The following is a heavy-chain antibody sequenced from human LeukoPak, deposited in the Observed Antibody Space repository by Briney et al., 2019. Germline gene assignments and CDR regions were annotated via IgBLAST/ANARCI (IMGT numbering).Heavy chain of an antibody. J-gene: IGHJ3*02. Sequence: PGGSLRLSCAASGFTVSSNYMSWARQAPGQGLEWVSVIYSGGSTYYADSVKGRFTISRDNSKNTLYLQMNSLRAEDTAVYYCARIKRITKIVDAFDIWGQGTMVTVSS. CDR3: ARIKRITKIVDAFDI. D-gene: IGHD3-22*01. CDR1: GFTVSSNY. V-gene: IGHV3-53*01. CDR2: IYSGGST.